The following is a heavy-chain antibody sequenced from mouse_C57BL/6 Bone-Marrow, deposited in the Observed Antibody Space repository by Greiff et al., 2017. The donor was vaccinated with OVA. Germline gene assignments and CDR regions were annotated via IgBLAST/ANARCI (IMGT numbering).Heavy chain of an antibody. J-gene: IGHJ4*01. V-gene: IGHV1-26*01. CDR2: INPNNGGT. D-gene: IGHD2-4*01. CDR3: ARGRASYDYDGGMDY. Sequence: EVQLQQSGPELVKPGASVKISCKASGYTFTDYYMNWVKQSHGKSLEWIGDINPNNGGTSYNQKFKGKATLTVDKSSSTAYMELRSLTSEDSAVYYCARGRASYDYDGGMDYWGQGTSVTVSS. CDR1: GYTFTDYY.